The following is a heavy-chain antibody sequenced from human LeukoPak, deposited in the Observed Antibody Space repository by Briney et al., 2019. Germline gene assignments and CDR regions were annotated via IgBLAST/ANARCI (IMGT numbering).Heavy chain of an antibody. CDR2: INHSGST. J-gene: IGHJ4*02. CDR1: GGSFGGYY. Sequence: SETLSLTCAVYGGSFGGYYWSWIRQPPGKGLEWIGEINHSGSTNYNPSLKSRVTISVDTSKNQFSLKLSSVTAADTAVYYCARGYSRGYSYALTLYYFDYWGQGTLVTVSS. V-gene: IGHV4-34*01. D-gene: IGHD5-18*01. CDR3: ARGYSRGYSYALTLYYFDY.